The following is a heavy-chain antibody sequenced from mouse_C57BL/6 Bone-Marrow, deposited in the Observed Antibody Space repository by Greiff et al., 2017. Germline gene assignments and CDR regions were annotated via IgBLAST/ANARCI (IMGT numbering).Heavy chain of an antibody. CDR3: ARSDYGSSYGYFDY. D-gene: IGHD1-1*01. V-gene: IGHV1-82*01. J-gene: IGHJ2*01. CDR1: GYAFSSSW. Sequence: VQLQQSGPELVKPGASVKISCKASGYAFSSSWMNWVKQRPGKGLEWIGRIYPGDGDTNYNGKFKGKDTLTADKSSSTAYMQLSSLTSEDSAVYFCARSDYGSSYGYFDYWGQGTTLTVSS. CDR2: IYPGDGDT.